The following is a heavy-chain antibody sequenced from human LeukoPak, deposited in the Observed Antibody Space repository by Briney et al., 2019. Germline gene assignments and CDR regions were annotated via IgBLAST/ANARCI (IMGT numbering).Heavy chain of an antibody. D-gene: IGHD3-22*01. CDR3: TRDPYYDNSGYYYVVLDY. CDR1: GFTFSSYS. V-gene: IGHV3-21*06. CDR2: ITSGGNSI. Sequence: PGGSLRLSCAASGFTFSSYSMDWVRQAPGKGLEWVSSITSGGNSIDYADSLKGRVTISRDNAKNLLYLQMNSLRAEDTAVYYCTRDPYYDNSGYYYVVLDYWGQGTLVTVSS. J-gene: IGHJ4*02.